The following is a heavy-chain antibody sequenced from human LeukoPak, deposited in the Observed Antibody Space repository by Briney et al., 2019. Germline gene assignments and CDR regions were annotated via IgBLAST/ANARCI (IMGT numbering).Heavy chain of an antibody. J-gene: IGHJ5*01. CDR1: GGSISSYY. V-gene: IGHV4-59*01. CDR3: ARDVIGYCSSTSCYNWFDS. CDR2: IYYSGST. Sequence: SETLSLTCTVSGGSISSYYWSWIRQPPGKGLEWIGYIYYSGSTNYNPSLKSRVTISVDTSKNQFSLKLSSVTAADTAVYYCARDVIGYCSSTSCYNWFDSWGQGTLVTVSS. D-gene: IGHD2-2*02.